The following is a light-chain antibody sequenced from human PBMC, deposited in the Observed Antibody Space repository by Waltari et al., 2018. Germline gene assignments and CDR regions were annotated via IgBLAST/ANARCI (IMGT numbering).Light chain of an antibody. CDR3: MQAAHWPKT. CDR1: QSLVHSDGNTY. V-gene: IGKV2-30*02. Sequence: DVVMTQSPLSLSVTLGQTASISCRSSQSLVHSDGNTYLNWFHQRPGQSPRRLIYKISNRDYGVPDRFSGSGSGTDFTLEITRVEAEDVGVYYCMQAAHWPKTFGQGTKVEIK. CDR2: KIS. J-gene: IGKJ1*01.